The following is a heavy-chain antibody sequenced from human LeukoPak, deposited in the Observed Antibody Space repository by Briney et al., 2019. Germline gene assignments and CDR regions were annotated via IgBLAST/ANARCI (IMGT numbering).Heavy chain of an antibody. CDR2: IRYDGSGK. CDR1: GFTFSSYG. J-gene: IGHJ6*03. CDR3: AKGSKAVVFTRDHYMDV. V-gene: IGHV3-30*02. D-gene: IGHD3-22*01. Sequence: GSLRLSCAASGFTFSSYGMHWVRQAPGKGLEWVAFIRYDGSGKYYADSVKGRFTISRDNSKSTLHLQMNSLRAEDTAVYYCAKGSKAVVFTRDHYMDVWGKGTTVTFSS.